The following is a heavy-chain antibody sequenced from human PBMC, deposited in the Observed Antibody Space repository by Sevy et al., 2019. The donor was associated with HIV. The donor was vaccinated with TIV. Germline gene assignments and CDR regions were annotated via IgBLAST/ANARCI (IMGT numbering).Heavy chain of an antibody. CDR3: ARNPGYCSGGTCYWYFDL. CDR1: GFTFSNYA. CDR2: ISGSGGST. D-gene: IGHD2-15*01. V-gene: IGHV3-23*01. Sequence: GGSLRLSCAASGFTFSNYAMSWVRQAPGKGLEWVSGISGSGGSTYYADSVKVRFTISRDNSKNTLYLQMGSLRAEDTAVYYCARNPGYCSGGTCYWYFDLWGRGTLVTVSS. J-gene: IGHJ2*01.